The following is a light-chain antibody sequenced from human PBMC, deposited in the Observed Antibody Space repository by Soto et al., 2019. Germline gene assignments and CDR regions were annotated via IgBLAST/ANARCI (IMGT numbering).Light chain of an antibody. Sequence: DIQVTQSPSSVSASVGDRVTITCRASQGIGRWLAWYQQKPGKAPNLLIYGASSLPSGVPSRFSGSGFGTDFTLNISSLQPEDFATYYCQQADSFPITFGQGTRLEIK. J-gene: IGKJ5*01. CDR2: GAS. CDR1: QGIGRW. CDR3: QQADSFPIT. V-gene: IGKV1D-12*01.